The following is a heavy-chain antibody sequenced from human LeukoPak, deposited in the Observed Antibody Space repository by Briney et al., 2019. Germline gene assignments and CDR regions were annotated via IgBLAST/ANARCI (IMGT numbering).Heavy chain of an antibody. D-gene: IGHD2-15*01. J-gene: IGHJ2*01. CDR3: AKDKYCSGGSCYLYWYFDL. CDR1: GFTFSSYA. Sequence: PGGSLRLSCAASGFTFSSYAMSRVRQAPGKGLEWVSAISGSGGSAYYADSVKGRFTISRDNSKNTLYLQMNSLRAEDTAVYYCAKDKYCSGGSCYLYWYFDLWGRGTLVTVSS. V-gene: IGHV3-23*01. CDR2: ISGSGGSA.